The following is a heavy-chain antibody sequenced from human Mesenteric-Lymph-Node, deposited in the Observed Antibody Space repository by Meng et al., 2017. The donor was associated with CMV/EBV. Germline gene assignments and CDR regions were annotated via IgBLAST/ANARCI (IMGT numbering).Heavy chain of an antibody. J-gene: IGHJ6*02. V-gene: IGHV3-NL1*01. CDR3: ARGTSCYCMDV. CDR1: GFTFSNYG. Sequence: GESLKISCAASGFTFSNYGMHWVRQAPGKGLEWVSVIYSGDSTYYADSVKCRFTISRDNSKNTLYLQMNSRRDEDTAVYYCARGTSCYCMDVWGQGTTVTVSS. CDR2: IYSGDST. D-gene: IGHD2-2*01.